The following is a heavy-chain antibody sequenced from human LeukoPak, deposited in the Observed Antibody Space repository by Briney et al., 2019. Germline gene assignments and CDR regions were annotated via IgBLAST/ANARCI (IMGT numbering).Heavy chain of an antibody. CDR2: INSDGSST. Sequence: PGRSLRLSCAASGFTFSSYWMHWVRHAPGKGLVWVSRINSDGSSTNYADSVKGRFTISRDNAKNTLYLQMNSLRAEDTAVYYCARGWVTATGTIYWGQGTLVTVSS. CDR3: ARGWVTATGTIY. CDR1: GFTFSSYW. J-gene: IGHJ4*02. V-gene: IGHV3-74*01. D-gene: IGHD6-13*01.